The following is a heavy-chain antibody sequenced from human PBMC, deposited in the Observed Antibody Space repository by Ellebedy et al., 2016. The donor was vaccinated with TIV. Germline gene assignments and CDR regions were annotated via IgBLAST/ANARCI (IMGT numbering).Heavy chain of an antibody. V-gene: IGHV3-7*01. D-gene: IGHD4-17*01. Sequence: ESLKISCAASEFSSRSYWMSWGRQAPGKGLEWVANIYQDGSDQYYVDSVKGRFAISRDNADNSLSLQMNSRRAEDTAVYYCARRGSYGDYAVQINSWFDTWGRGTLVAVSS. CDR3: ARRGSYGDYAVQINSWFDT. J-gene: IGHJ5*02. CDR1: EFSSRSYW. CDR2: IYQDGSDQ.